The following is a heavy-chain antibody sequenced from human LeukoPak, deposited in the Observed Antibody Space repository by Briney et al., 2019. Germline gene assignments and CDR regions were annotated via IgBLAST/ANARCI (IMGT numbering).Heavy chain of an antibody. CDR1: GFTVSTNY. CDR3: VRERTGRGAFDI. CDR2: FYPAGTT. Sequence: GSLRLSCAASGFTVSTNYISWVRQAPGTGLEWVSVFYPAGTTYYADSVKGRFTISRDNSENTLSLQMNSLRAEDTAIYYCVRERTGRGAFDIWGQGTMVTVSS. J-gene: IGHJ3*02. V-gene: IGHV3-53*01. D-gene: IGHD3/OR15-3a*01.